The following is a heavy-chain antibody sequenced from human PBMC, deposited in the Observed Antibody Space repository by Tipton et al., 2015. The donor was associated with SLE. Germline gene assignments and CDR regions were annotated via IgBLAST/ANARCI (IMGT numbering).Heavy chain of an antibody. CDR1: GFSFSSYA. CDR3: AKLGTSNYLLDAFDI. Sequence: SLRLSCAASGFSFSSYAMSWVRQAPGKGLEWVSSISGRGSSTYYADSVKGRFTISRDNSMNTLFLQLTSLRAEDTAVYYCAKLGTSNYLLDAFDIWGHGTMVTVSS. V-gene: IGHV3-23*01. CDR2: ISGRGSST. J-gene: IGHJ3*02. D-gene: IGHD4-11*01.